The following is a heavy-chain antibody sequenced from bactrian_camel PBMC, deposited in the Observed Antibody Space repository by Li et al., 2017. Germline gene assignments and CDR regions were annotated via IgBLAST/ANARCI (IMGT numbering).Heavy chain of an antibody. CDR3: VSNIWSVDNLNHY. CDR2: IDSNGRT. D-gene: IGHD1*01. CDR1: GRTYDKWC. V-gene: IGHV3S53*01. Sequence: VESGGGSVQAGGSLRLSCEGSGRTYDKWCMGWFRQAPGKEREGVATIDSNGRTSVVDSMKGRFTISRDNAKNTVYLQMSSLKPEDTAVYYCVSNIWSVDNLNHYWGQGTQVTVS. J-gene: IGHJ4*01.